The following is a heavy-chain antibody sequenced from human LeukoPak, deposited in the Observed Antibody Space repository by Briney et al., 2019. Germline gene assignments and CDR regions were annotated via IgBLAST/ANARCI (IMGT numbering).Heavy chain of an antibody. CDR2: ISGSGGST. J-gene: IGHJ4*02. Sequence: GGSLRLSCAASGFTFSSYAMSWVRQAPGKGLEWVSAISGSGGSTYYADSVKGRFTISRDNSKNTLYLQMNSLRAEDTAVYYCAKGLGCSGGSCYYFAYWGQGTLVTVSS. D-gene: IGHD2-15*01. V-gene: IGHV3-23*01. CDR1: GFTFSSYA. CDR3: AKGLGCSGGSCYYFAY.